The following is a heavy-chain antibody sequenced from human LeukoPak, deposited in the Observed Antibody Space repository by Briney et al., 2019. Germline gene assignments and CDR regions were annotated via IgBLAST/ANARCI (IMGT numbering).Heavy chain of an antibody. D-gene: IGHD5-12*01. J-gene: IGHJ6*03. CDR3: TRSDYDFYYYYYMDV. V-gene: IGHV3-73*01. CDR2: IRSKANSYAT. Sequence: GGSLRLSCAASGFTFSGSVMHWVRQASGKGLEWVGRIRSKANSYATAYAASVKGRFTISRDDSKNTAHLQMNSLKTEDTAVYYCTRSDYDFYYYYYMDVWGKGTTVTVSS. CDR1: GFTFSGSV.